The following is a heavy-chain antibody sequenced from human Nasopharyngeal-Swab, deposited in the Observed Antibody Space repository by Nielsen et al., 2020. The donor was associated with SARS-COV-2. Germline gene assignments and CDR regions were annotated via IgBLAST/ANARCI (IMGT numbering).Heavy chain of an antibody. D-gene: IGHD6-13*01. CDR3: ARQGFSGIAAALDY. J-gene: IGHJ4*02. CDR1: GCSISSSSYY. CDR2: IYYSGST. V-gene: IGHV4-39*01. Sequence: SETLSLTCTVSGCSISSSSYYWGWIRQPPGKGLEWIGSIYYSGSTYYNPSLKSRVTISVDTSKSQFSLKLSSVTAADTAVYYCARQGFSGIAAALDYWGQGTLVTVSS.